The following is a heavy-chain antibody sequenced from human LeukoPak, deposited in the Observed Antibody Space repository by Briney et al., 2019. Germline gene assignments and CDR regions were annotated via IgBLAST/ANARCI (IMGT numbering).Heavy chain of an antibody. CDR2: INPSGGST. CDR3: ARGRMYYYDSSGYYYGLVDY. J-gene: IGHJ4*02. CDR1: GYTFTSYY. V-gene: IGHV1-46*01. D-gene: IGHD3-22*01. Sequence: GASVKVSCKASGYTFTSYYMHWVRQAPGQGLEWMGIINPSGGSTSYAQKFQGRVTMTRDMSTSTVYMELSSLRAEDTAVYYCARGRMYYYDSSGYYYGLVDYWGQGTLVTVSS.